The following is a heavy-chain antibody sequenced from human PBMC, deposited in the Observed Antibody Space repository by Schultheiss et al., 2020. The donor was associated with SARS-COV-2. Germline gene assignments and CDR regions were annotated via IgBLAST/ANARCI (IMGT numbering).Heavy chain of an antibody. CDR2: ISGSGGST. CDR3: AKDVGDFDY. D-gene: IGHD3-3*01. CDR1: GFTFSSYA. J-gene: IGHJ4*02. Sequence: GGSLRLSCAASGFTFSSYAMSWVRKAPGKGLEWVSAISGSGGSTYYADSVKGRFTISRDNSKNSLYLQMNSLRAEDTALYYCAKDVGDFDYWGQGTLVTVSS. V-gene: IGHV3-23*01.